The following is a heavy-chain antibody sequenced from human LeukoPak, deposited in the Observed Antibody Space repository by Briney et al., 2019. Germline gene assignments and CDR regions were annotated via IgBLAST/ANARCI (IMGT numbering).Heavy chain of an antibody. J-gene: IGHJ1*01. Sequence: GRSLRLSCAASGFTFSSYAMHWVRQAPGKGLEWVAVISYDGSNKYYADSVKGRFTISRDNSKNTLYLQMNSLRAEDTAVYYCAKYKYQLLYSGPEYFQHWGQGTLVTVSS. CDR3: AKYKYQLLYSGPEYFQH. D-gene: IGHD2-2*02. CDR2: ISYDGSNK. V-gene: IGHV3-30-3*02. CDR1: GFTFSSYA.